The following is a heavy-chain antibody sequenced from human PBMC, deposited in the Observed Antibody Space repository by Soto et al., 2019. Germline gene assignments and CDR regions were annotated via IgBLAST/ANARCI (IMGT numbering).Heavy chain of an antibody. D-gene: IGHD3-3*01. V-gene: IGHV1-69*06. J-gene: IGHJ6*02. CDR3: ASPTREWLPPARDYYYGMDV. CDR2: IIPIFGTA. CDR1: GGTFSSYA. Sequence: QVQLVQSGAEVKKPGSSVKVSCKASGGTFSSYAISCVRQAPGQGLEWMGGIIPIFGTANYAQKFQCRVTLTADKSTSTAYMELSSLRSEDTAVYYCASPTREWLPPARDYYYGMDVWGQGTTVTVSS.